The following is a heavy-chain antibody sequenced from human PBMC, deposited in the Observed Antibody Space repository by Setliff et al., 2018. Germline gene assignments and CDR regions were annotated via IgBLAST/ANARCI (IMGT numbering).Heavy chain of an antibody. Sequence: PSETLSLTCAVSGYSISSGYYWGWIRQPPGKGLEWIGTIYYSGSPYYNPSLQSRVTISVDTSTNQFSLKLSSVTAADTAVYYCARFITGTIGFDPWGQGTLVTVSS. V-gene: IGHV4-38-2*01. D-gene: IGHD1-7*01. CDR3: ARFITGTIGFDP. CDR2: IYYSGSP. J-gene: IGHJ5*02. CDR1: GYSISSGYY.